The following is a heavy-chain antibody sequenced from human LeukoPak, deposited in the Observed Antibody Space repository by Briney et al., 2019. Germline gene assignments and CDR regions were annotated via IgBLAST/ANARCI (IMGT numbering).Heavy chain of an antibody. CDR1: GFTVSSNY. CDR2: ISSGSSTI. V-gene: IGHV3-48*02. J-gene: IGHJ4*02. CDR3: ARGATPDY. Sequence: GGSLRLSCAASGFTVSSNYMSWVRQAPGKGLEWVSSISSGSSTIYYADSVKGRFTISRDNAKNSLYLQMNSLRDEDTAVYYCARGATPDYWGQGTLVTVSS.